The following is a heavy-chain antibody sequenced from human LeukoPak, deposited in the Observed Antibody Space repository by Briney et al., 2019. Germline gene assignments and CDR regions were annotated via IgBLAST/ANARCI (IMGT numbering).Heavy chain of an antibody. CDR2: IYSGGST. J-gene: IGHJ3*02. V-gene: IGHV3-66*01. CDR1: GFTVSSNY. CDR3: ARSETYDAFDI. Sequence: GGSLRLSCAASGFTVSSNYMSWVRQAPGKGLEWVSVIYSGGSTYYADSVKGRFTISRDNSKNTLYLQMSSLRAEDTAVYYCARSETYDAFDIWGQGTMVTVSS.